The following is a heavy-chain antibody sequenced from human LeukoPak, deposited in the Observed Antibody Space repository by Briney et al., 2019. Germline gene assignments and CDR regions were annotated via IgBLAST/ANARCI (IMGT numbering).Heavy chain of an antibody. D-gene: IGHD5-12*01. CDR1: GFTFRNYV. V-gene: IGHV3-30*18. J-gene: IGHJ4*02. Sequence: PGGSLRLSCAASGFTFRNYVIHWVRQAPGKGLEWVAVTSSDLNVKLYADSVKGRFTISRDNSRSTLYLQMNSLRAEDTAVYYCAKARPSGYDNYWGQGTLVTVSS. CDR2: TSSDLNVK. CDR3: AKARPSGYDNY.